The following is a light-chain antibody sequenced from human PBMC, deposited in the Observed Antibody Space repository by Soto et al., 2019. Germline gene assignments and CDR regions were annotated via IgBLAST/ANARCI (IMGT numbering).Light chain of an antibody. V-gene: IGLV2-23*01. CDR2: EGS. Sequence: QSALTQPASVSGSPGQSITISCTGTSSDVGSYNLVSWYQQHPAKAPKLMIYEGSKRPSGVSNRFSCSKSGNTASLTISGLEAEDEADYYCYSYAGSSTLVFGGGTKLTVL. CDR1: SSDVGSYNL. CDR3: YSYAGSSTLV. J-gene: IGLJ2*01.